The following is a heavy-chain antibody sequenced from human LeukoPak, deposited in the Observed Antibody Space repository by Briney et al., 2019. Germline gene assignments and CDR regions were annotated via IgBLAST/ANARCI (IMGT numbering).Heavy chain of an antibody. D-gene: IGHD4-17*01. V-gene: IGHV3-9*01. J-gene: IGHJ4*02. CDR3: AKDELGDYGAYFDY. CDR1: GFTFDDYA. CDR2: ISWNSGSI. Sequence: SLRLSCAASGFTFDDYAMHWVRQAPGKGLEWVSGISWNSGSIGYADSVKGRFTISRDNAKNSLYLQMNSLRAEDTALYYCAKDELGDYGAYFDYWGQGTLVTVSS.